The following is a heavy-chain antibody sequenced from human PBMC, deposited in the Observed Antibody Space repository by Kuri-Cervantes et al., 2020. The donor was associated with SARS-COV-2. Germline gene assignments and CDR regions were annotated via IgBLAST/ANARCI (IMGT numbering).Heavy chain of an antibody. D-gene: IGHD3-10*01. CDR1: GYTFSDYY. J-gene: IGHJ6*02. Sequence: ASVKDSCKASGYTFSDYYMYWVRQAPGQGLEWMGWINPNSGGTNYAQKFQGWVTMTRDTSSTGYMELSRLRSDDTAVYYCARGMVRGLIQSYYYGMDVWGQGTTGTGSS. CDR3: ARGMVRGLIQSYYYGMDV. CDR2: INPNSGGT. V-gene: IGHV1-2*04.